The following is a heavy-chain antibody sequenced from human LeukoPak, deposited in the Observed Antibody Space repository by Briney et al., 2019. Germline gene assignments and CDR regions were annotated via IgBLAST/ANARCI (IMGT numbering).Heavy chain of an antibody. CDR2: ISYDGSNK. CDR3: ARGFTEYYYGSGANGLDAFDI. J-gene: IGHJ3*02. V-gene: IGHV3-30-3*01. D-gene: IGHD3-10*01. Sequence: PGGSRRLSCAASGFTFSSYAMHWVRQAPGKGLEWVAVISYDGSNKYYADSVKGRFTISRDNSKNTLYLQMNSLRAEDTAVYYCARGFTEYYYGSGANGLDAFDIWGQGTMVTVSS. CDR1: GFTFSSYA.